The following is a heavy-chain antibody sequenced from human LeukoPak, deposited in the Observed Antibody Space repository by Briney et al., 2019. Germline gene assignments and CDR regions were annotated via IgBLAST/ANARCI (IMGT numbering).Heavy chain of an antibody. Sequence: PGGSLRLSYAASGFTFSSYAMHWVRQAPGKGLEWVSYISSSSSTIYYADSVKGRFTISRDNAKNSLYLQMNSLRAEDTAVYYCARDRHYDFWSGYYWEYYYYGMDVWGQGTTVTVSS. CDR1: GFTFSSYA. V-gene: IGHV3-48*01. CDR3: ARDRHYDFWSGYYWEYYYYGMDV. D-gene: IGHD3-3*01. J-gene: IGHJ6*02. CDR2: ISSSSSTI.